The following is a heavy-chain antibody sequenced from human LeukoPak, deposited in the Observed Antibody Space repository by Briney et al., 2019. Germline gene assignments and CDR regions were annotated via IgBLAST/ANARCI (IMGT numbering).Heavy chain of an antibody. CDR1: GYTFTGYY. D-gene: IGHD2-2*01. Sequence: ASVKVSCKASGYTFTGYYMHWVRQAPGQGLEWMGWINPNSGGTNYAQTCQGRVTMTRDTSISTAYMELSRLRSDDTAVYYCARDHGYCSSTSCYNWFDPWGQGTLVTVSS. CDR2: INPNSGGT. J-gene: IGHJ5*02. CDR3: ARDHGYCSSTSCYNWFDP. V-gene: IGHV1-2*02.